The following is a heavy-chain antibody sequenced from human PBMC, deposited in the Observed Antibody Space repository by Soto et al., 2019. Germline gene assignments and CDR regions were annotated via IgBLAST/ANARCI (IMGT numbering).Heavy chain of an antibody. D-gene: IGHD3-22*01. Sequence: QVQLVQSGAEVKKPGSSVKVSCKASGGTFSNSPISWVRQAPGQGLEWMGGTIPTFNTGNYAQKFQGRLTITADTSTNTAYMELSILRSEDTALYYCARRTSSGYYRYFDSWGQGTLVTVSS. CDR3: ARRTSSGYYRYFDS. V-gene: IGHV1-69*06. CDR2: TIPTFNTG. J-gene: IGHJ4*02. CDR1: GGTFSNSP.